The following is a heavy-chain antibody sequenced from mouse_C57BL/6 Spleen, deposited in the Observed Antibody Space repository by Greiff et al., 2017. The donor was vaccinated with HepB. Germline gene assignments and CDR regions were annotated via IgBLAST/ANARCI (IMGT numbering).Heavy chain of an antibody. CDR3: ARAYDYDVYYYAMDY. CDR2: IYPGDGDT. J-gene: IGHJ4*01. V-gene: IGHV1-80*01. CDR1: GYAFSSYW. D-gene: IGHD2-4*01. Sequence: QVQLQQSGAELVKPGASVKISCKASGYAFSSYWMNWVKQRPGKGLEWIGQIYPGDGDTNYNGKFKGKATLTADKSSSTAYMQLSSLTSEDSAVYFCARAYDYDVYYYAMDYWGQGTSVTVSS.